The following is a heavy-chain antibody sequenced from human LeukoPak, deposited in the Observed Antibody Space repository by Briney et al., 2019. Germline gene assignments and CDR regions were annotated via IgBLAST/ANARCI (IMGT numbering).Heavy chain of an antibody. V-gene: IGHV1-18*04. Sequence: GASVKVSCKGSGYPFSNYGISWVRQAPGQGLEWMGWISGYNGNTKYAQMFHDRITMTTDTSTNTASMELRSLNSNDTAVYFCARVTPGAFSDPWGQGTLARVS. J-gene: IGHJ5*02. D-gene: IGHD2-2*01. CDR1: GYPFSNYG. CDR3: ARVTPGAFSDP. CDR2: ISGYNGNT.